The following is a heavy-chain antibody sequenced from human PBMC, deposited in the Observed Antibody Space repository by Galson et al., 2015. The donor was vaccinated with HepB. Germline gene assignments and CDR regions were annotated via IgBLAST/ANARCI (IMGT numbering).Heavy chain of an antibody. Sequence: SLRLSCAASGFTFSSYWMSWVRQAPGKGLEWVANINKDGNDKYYVDSVEGRFTVSRDNAKNSLYLQMNSLRVEDTALYYCARADALRTDDYWGQGTLITVSS. J-gene: IGHJ4*02. V-gene: IGHV3-7*03. CDR3: ARADALRTDDY. CDR2: INKDGNDK. CDR1: GFTFSSYW.